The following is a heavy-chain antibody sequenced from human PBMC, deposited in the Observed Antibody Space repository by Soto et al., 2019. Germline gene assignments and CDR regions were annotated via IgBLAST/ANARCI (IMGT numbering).Heavy chain of an antibody. CDR3: ARRGAVDDAFDI. V-gene: IGHV4-61*01. CDR1: GGSVSSGSYD. D-gene: IGHD1-26*01. Sequence: QVQLQESGPGLVKPSETLSLTCTVSGGSVSSGSYDWSWIRQPPGKGLEWIGYIYYSGSTNYNPSLKSRVTISVDTSKNQFSLKLSSVTAADTAVYYCARRGAVDDAFDIWGQGKMVTVSS. CDR2: IYYSGST. J-gene: IGHJ3*02.